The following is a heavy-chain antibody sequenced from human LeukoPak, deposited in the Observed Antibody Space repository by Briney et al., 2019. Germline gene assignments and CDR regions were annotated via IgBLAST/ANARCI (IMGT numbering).Heavy chain of an antibody. CDR1: GYSFTSYW. V-gene: IGHV5-51*01. Sequence: GESLKISCRGSGYSFTSYWIGWVRQMPGKGLEWMGIIYPGDSDTRYSPSFQGQVTVSADKSISTAYLQWSSLKASDTAMYYCARSYDSSGPNWFDPWGQGTLVTVSS. CDR3: ARSYDSSGPNWFDP. J-gene: IGHJ5*02. CDR2: IYPGDSDT. D-gene: IGHD3-22*01.